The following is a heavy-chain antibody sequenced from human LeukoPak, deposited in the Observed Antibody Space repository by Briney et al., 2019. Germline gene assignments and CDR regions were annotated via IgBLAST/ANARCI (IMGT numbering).Heavy chain of an antibody. Sequence: GGSLRLSCAASGFTFSSYAMSWVRQAPGKGLEWVSAISGSGGSTYYADSVKGRFTVSRDNSKNTLYLQMNSLRAEDTAVYYCAKSLGYCSGTSCYAVDYWGQGTLVTVSS. CDR3: AKSLGYCSGTSCYAVDY. D-gene: IGHD2-2*01. J-gene: IGHJ4*02. CDR1: GFTFSSYA. CDR2: ISGSGGST. V-gene: IGHV3-23*01.